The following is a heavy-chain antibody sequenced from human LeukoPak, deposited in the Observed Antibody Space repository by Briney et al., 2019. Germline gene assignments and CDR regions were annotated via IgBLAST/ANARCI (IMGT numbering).Heavy chain of an antibody. Sequence: SETLSLTCTVSGGSISSNYWSWIRQPAGKGLEWIGRIYATGSTNYNPSLKSRITMSVDTPKNQLSLKLRSVTAADTAVYYCARVGVWFGELLGNWFDPWGQGTLVTVSS. CDR3: ARVGVWFGELLGNWFDP. CDR2: IYATGST. D-gene: IGHD3-10*01. CDR1: GGSISSNY. V-gene: IGHV4-4*07. J-gene: IGHJ5*02.